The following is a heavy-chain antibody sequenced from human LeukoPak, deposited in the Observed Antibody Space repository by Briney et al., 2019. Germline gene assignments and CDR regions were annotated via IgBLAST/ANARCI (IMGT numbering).Heavy chain of an antibody. J-gene: IGHJ6*03. CDR3: AREDHYYDSSDDYYMDV. D-gene: IGHD3-22*01. CDR1: GFTFSSYA. V-gene: IGHV3-20*04. CDR2: INWNGGST. Sequence: PGRSLRLSCAASGFTFSSYAMHWVRQAPGKGLEWVPGINWNGGSTGYADSVKGRFTISRDNAKNSLYLQMNSLRAEDTALYYCAREDHYYDSSDDYYMDVWGKGTTVTVSS.